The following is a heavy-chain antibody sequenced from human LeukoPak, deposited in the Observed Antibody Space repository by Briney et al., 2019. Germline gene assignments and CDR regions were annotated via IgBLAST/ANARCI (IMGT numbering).Heavy chain of an antibody. CDR3: AKKHSTGLDP. CDR2: ISGSGGST. CDR1: GFTFSSYG. V-gene: IGHV3-23*01. D-gene: IGHD2/OR15-2a*01. Sequence: PGGSLRLSCAAPGFTFSSYGMSWVRQAPGKGLQWVSGISGSGGSTYYADSVKGRFTISRDNSKNTLYLQMNSLRAEDTAVYYCAKKHSTGLDPWGQGTLVTVSS. J-gene: IGHJ5*02.